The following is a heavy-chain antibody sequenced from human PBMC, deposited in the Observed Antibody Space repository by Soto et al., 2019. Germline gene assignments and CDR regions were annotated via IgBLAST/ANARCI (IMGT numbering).Heavy chain of an antibody. V-gene: IGHV2-70*11. CDR3: ARIRAKQQLVRRYYFDY. CDR1: GFSLSTSGMC. D-gene: IGHD6-13*01. CDR2: IDWDDDK. Sequence: SGPTLVKPTQTLTLTCTFSGFSLSTSGMCVSWIRQPPGKALEWLARIDWDDDKYYSTSLKTRLTISKDTSKNQVVLTMTNMDPVDTATYYCARIRAKQQLVRRYYFDYWGQGTLVTVSS. J-gene: IGHJ4*02.